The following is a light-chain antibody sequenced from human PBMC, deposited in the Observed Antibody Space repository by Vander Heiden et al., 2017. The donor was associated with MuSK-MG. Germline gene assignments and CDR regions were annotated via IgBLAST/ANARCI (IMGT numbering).Light chain of an antibody. J-gene: IGLJ3*02. Sequence: QSVLTQPPSVSDAPRQRVPISCSGSRSNIGNNAVNWYQQLPGKAPKLLIYYDDLLPSGVSDRFSGSKSGTSASLAISGLQSEEEADYYCAAWDDSLNGPVFGGGTKLTVL. CDR3: AAWDDSLNGPV. CDR1: RSNIGNNA. CDR2: YDD. V-gene: IGLV1-36*01.